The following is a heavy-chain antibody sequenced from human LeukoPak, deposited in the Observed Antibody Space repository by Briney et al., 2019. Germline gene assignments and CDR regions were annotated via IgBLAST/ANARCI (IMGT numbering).Heavy chain of an antibody. V-gene: IGHV3-7*01. J-gene: IGHJ4*02. Sequence: GGSLRLSCAASGFTFSSYWMSWVRQAPGKGLEWVANIKQDGSEKYYVDSVKGRFTISRDNAKNSLYLQMNSLRAEDTAVYYCARVGHYYGSGSYYKADYFDYWGQGTLVTVSS. CDR3: ARVGHYYGSGSYYKADYFDY. D-gene: IGHD3-10*01. CDR1: GFTFSSYW. CDR2: IKQDGSEK.